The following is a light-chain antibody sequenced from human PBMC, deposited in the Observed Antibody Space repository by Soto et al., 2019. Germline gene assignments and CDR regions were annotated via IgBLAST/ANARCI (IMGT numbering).Light chain of an antibody. J-gene: IGLJ1*01. CDR2: YDN. V-gene: IGLV1-44*01. CDR3: AAWDDSLNGRV. CDR1: NSNIGSNT. Sequence: QSVLTQPPSASGTPGQRVTISCSGSNSNIGSNTVNWYQQLPGTAPKLLIYYDNLRPSGVPDRISGSKSGTSTSLAISGRQSADEADYYCAAWDDSLNGRVFGTGTKVTVL.